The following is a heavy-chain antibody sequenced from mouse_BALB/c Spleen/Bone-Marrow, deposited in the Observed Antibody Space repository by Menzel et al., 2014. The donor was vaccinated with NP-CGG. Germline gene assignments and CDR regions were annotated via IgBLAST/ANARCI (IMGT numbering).Heavy chain of an antibody. CDR3: ARDLYYYGFDY. CDR1: GFSLTDYG. V-gene: IGHV2-6-7*01. D-gene: IGHD1-1*01. CDR2: IWGDGST. Sequence: QVHVKQSGPGLVAPSQSLSITCTVSGFSLTDYGVNWVRQSPGKNLEWLGMIWGDGSTDYNSALKSRLSISKDNSQSQVFSKMNSLETDDTAKYYCARDLYYYGFDYWGQGTTLTVSS. J-gene: IGHJ2*01.